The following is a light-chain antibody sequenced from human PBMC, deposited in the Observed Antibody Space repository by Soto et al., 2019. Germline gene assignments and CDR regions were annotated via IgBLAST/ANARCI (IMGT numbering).Light chain of an antibody. J-gene: IGLJ2*01. CDR3: SSYTSSTSGVV. CDR1: SSDVGGYNY. Sequence: QSALTQPASVSGSPGQSITISCTGTSSDVGGYNYVSWYQQHPGKAPKLMIYDVTNRPSGVSNRFSGSKSGNTASLTISGLQADDEADYYCSSYTSSTSGVVFGGGTKLTVL. V-gene: IGLV2-14*01. CDR2: DVT.